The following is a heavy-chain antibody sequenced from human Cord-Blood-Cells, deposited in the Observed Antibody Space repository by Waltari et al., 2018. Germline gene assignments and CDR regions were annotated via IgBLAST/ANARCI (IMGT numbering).Heavy chain of an antibody. V-gene: IGHV4-4*02. CDR2: IYHSGST. J-gene: IGHJ3*02. CDR1: VGANWSSSW. CDR3: ARDRGIAARRGAFDI. Sequence: QVQLQESGPGLVTPSRTLSLTCAFSVGANWSSSWRGWVRLPPGKGLEWIGEIYHSGSTNYNPSLKSRVTISVDKSKNQFSLKLSSVTAADTAVYYCARDRGIAARRGAFDIWGQGTMVTVSS. D-gene: IGHD6-6*01.